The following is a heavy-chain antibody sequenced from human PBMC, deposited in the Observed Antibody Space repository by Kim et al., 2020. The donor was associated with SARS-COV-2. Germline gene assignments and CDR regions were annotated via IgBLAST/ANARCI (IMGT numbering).Heavy chain of an antibody. CDR3: ARDHSVDLKPGYPFDY. Sequence: SQTLSLTCAISGDSVSSNSAAWNWIRQSPSRGLEWLGRTYYRSKWYNDYAVSVKSRITINPDTSKNQFSLQLNSVTPEDTAVYYCARDHSVDLKPGYPFDYWGQGTLVTVSS. CDR1: GDSVSSNSAA. J-gene: IGHJ4*02. D-gene: IGHD5-18*01. V-gene: IGHV6-1*01. CDR2: TYYRSKWYN.